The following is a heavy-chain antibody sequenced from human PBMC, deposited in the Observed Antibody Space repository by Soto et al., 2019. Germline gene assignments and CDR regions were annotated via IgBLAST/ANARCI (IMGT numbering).Heavy chain of an antibody. CDR3: ARVLAWSGYGGLDP. V-gene: IGHV4-34*01. D-gene: IGHD3-3*01. J-gene: IGHJ5*02. CDR2: INHSGST. Sequence: QVQLQQWGAGLLKPSETLSLTCAVYGGSFSGYYWSWIRQPPGKGLEWIGEINHSGSTNYNPSLKSRVTISVDTSKTQFSLKLSSVTAADTAVYYCARVLAWSGYGGLDPWGQGTLVTVSS. CDR1: GGSFSGYY.